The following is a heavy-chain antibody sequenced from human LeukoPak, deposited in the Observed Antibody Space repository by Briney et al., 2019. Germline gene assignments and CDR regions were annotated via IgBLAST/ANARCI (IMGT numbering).Heavy chain of an antibody. D-gene: IGHD6-19*01. V-gene: IGHV4-30-2*01. CDR2: IYHSGST. CDR1: GGSISSGGYS. CDR3: ARLGLEYSSGWYDY. Sequence: SETPSLTCAVSGGSISSGGYSWSWIRQPPGKGLEWIGYIYHSGSTNYNPSLKSRVTISVDKSKNQFSLKLSSVTAADTAVYYCARLGLEYSSGWYDYWGQGTLVTVSS. J-gene: IGHJ4*02.